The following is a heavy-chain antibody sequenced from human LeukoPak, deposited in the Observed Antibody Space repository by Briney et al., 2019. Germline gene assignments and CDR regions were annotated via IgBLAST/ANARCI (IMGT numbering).Heavy chain of an antibody. CDR2: ISGSAGST. D-gene: IGHD6-19*01. CDR3: AEASSSAWRDDFDY. CDR1: GFTFSTYA. Sequence: SGGSLRLSCAASGFTFSTYAMSWVRQAPGKGLEWVSAISGSAGSTNYADSVKGRFTISRDNSKNTLSLQMNSLRAEDMAVYYCAEASSSAWRDDFDYWGQGTLVTVS. J-gene: IGHJ4*02. V-gene: IGHV3-23*01.